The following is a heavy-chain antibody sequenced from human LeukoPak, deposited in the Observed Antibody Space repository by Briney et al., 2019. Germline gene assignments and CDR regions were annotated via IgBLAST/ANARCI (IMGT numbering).Heavy chain of an antibody. CDR2: ISAYNGNT. D-gene: IGHD3-10*01. CDR1: GYTFTSYG. J-gene: IGHJ5*02. CDR3: ARGPKLLWFGELSRVALGWFDP. V-gene: IGHV1-18*01. Sequence: ASVKVSCKASGYTFTSYGISWVRQAPGQGLEWMGWISAYNGNTNYAQKLLGRVTMTTDTSTSTAYMELRSLRSDDTAVYYCARGPKLLWFGELSRVALGWFDPWGQGTLVTVSS.